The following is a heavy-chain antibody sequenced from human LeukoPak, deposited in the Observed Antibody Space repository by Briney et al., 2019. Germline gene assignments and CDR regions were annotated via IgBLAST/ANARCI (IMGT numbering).Heavy chain of an antibody. D-gene: IGHD5-18*01. CDR3: ARSGYTISAYHSDL. V-gene: IGHV4-4*07. Sequence: SETLPLTCDVSGVSIRSYWWSWVRQPAGKGLEWIGRIYTTGRTNYSPSFQSRVTMSIDMSTNQFSLTLSSVTASDTAVYYCARSGYTISAYHSDLWGQGAPVTVSS. CDR2: IYTTGRT. CDR1: GVSIRSYW. J-gene: IGHJ4*02.